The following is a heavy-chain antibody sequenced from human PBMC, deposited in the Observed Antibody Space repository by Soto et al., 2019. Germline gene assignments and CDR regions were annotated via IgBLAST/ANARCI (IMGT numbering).Heavy chain of an antibody. CDR3: ARGQGGGITMVRGAPGFDP. CDR1: GGNFIGYY. CDR2: INHSGST. Sequence: SVTMSVTCTVDGGNFIGYYWSWIRKTTGKGLEWIGEINHSGSTNYNPSLKSRVTISVDTSKNQFSLKLSSVTAADTAVYYCARGQGGGITMVRGAPGFDPWGQGTLVTVSS. V-gene: IGHV4-34*01. J-gene: IGHJ5*02. D-gene: IGHD3-10*01.